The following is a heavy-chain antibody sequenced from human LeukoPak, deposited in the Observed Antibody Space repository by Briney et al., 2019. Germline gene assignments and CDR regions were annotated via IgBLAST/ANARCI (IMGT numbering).Heavy chain of an antibody. CDR3: ASDCSSTSCYAGWYFDL. CDR2: IYYSGST. CDR1: GGSISSSSYY. Sequence: PSETLSLTCTVSGGSISSSSYYWGWIRQPPGKGLEWIGSIYYSGSTYYNPSLKSRVTISVDTPKNQFSLKLSSVTAADTAVYYCASDCSSTSCYAGWYFDLWGRGTLVTVSS. J-gene: IGHJ2*01. D-gene: IGHD2-2*01. V-gene: IGHV4-39*01.